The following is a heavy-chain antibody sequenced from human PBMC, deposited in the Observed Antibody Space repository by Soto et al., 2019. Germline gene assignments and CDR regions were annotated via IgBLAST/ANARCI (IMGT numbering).Heavy chain of an antibody. CDR2: IYWDDDK. J-gene: IGHJ5*02. CDR1: GFSLSTSGVG. CDR3: VHRPYCSSTSCYDLWFDP. Sequence: QITLKESGPTLVKPTQTLTLTCTFSGFSLSTSGVGVGWIRQPPGKALEWLALIYWDDDKRYSPSLKSRLTITKDTSKNQVVLTMTNMDPVDTATYYCVHRPYCSSTSCYDLWFDPWGQGTLVTVSS. V-gene: IGHV2-5*02. D-gene: IGHD2-2*01.